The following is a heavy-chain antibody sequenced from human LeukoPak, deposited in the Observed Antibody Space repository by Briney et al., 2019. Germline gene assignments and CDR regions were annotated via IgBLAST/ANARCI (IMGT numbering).Heavy chain of an antibody. V-gene: IGHV1-3*04. J-gene: IGHJ6*03. Sequence: GASVKVSCKASGYSFTSHVIHWVRQAPGQGLEWMGWINTDRGNTKYSEKFQDRVTLVRDTSATTAYMELSSLRSDDTAVYYCARACSLWPGYYYYYYMDVWGKGTTVTVSS. D-gene: IGHD3-10*02. CDR1: GYSFTSHV. CDR2: INTDRGNT. CDR3: ARACSLWPGYYYYYYMDV.